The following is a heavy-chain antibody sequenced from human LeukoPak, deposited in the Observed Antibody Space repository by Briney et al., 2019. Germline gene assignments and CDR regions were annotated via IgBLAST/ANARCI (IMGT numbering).Heavy chain of an antibody. D-gene: IGHD4-11*01. CDR2: ISYDGSNK. CDR3: AKGLMTTVMS. V-gene: IGHV3-30-3*01. J-gene: IGHJ4*02. CDR1: GFTFSSYA. Sequence: GRSLRLSCAASGFTFSSYAMHWVRQAPGKGLEWVAVISYDGSNKYYADSVKGRFTISRDNSKNTLYLQMNSLRAEDTAVYYCAKGLMTTVMSWGQGTLVTVSS.